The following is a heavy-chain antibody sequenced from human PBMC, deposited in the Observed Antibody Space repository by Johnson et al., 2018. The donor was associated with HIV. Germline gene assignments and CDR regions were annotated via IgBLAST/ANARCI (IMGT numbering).Heavy chain of an antibody. V-gene: IGHV3-66*02. Sequence: VQLVETGGGLVQPGGSLTLSCAVSGFTVSSNYMSWVRQAPGKGLEWVSVIYSGGSTYYADSVSGRLTISSDNSKNTLYLQMSGLRIEDTAVYYCARTQVYSSSRDDAFDIWGQGTMVTVSS. CDR3: ARTQVYSSSRDDAFDI. CDR1: GFTVSSNY. J-gene: IGHJ3*02. D-gene: IGHD6-13*01. CDR2: IYSGGST.